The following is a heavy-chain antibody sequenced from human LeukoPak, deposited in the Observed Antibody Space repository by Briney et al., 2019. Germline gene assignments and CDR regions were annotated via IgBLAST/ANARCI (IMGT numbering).Heavy chain of an antibody. J-gene: IGHJ6*02. CDR1: GGSISSYY. CDR3: ARHLRYFDWLSAPNYYYYGMDV. D-gene: IGHD3-9*01. V-gene: IGHV4-4*07. CDR2: IYTSGST. Sequence: SETLSLTCTVSGGSISSYYWSWIRQPAGKGLEWIGRIYTSGSTNYNPSLKSRVTMSVDTSKNQFSLKLSSVTAADTAVYYCARHLRYFDWLSAPNYYYYGMDVWGQGTTVTVSS.